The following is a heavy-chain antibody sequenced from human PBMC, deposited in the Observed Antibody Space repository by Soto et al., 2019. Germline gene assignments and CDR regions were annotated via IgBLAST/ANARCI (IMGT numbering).Heavy chain of an antibody. V-gene: IGHV4-31*03. CDR2: IYYSGST. J-gene: IGHJ5*02. Sequence: SETLSLTCTVSGGSISSGGYYWSWIRQHPGKGLEWIGYIYYSGSTYYNPSLKSRVTISVDTSKNQFSLKLSSVTAADTAVYYCARVSSSWSLTADNWFDPWGQGTLVTVSS. D-gene: IGHD6-13*01. CDR1: GGSISSGGYY. CDR3: ARVSSSWSLTADNWFDP.